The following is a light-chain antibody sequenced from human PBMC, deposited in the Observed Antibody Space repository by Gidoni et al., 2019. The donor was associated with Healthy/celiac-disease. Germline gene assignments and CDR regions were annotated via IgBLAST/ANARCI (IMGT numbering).Light chain of an antibody. J-gene: IGKJ3*01. V-gene: IGKV1-33*01. Sequence: DIQMTQSPSSLSASVGDRVTITCQASQDISNYLNWYQQKPGKAPTLLIYDASNLETGVPSRFSGSGSGTDFTFTISSLQPEDIATYYCQQYDNLPFTFXPXTKVDIK. CDR1: QDISNY. CDR2: DAS. CDR3: QQYDNLPFT.